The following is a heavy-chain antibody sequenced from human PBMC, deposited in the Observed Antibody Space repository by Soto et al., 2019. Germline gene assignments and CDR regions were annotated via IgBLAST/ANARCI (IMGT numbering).Heavy chain of an antibody. CDR2: INAGNGNT. V-gene: IGHV1-3*01. Sequence: ASVKVSCKASGYTFTSYAMHWVRQAPGQRLEWMGWINAGNGNTKYSQKFQGRVTITRDTSASTAYMELSSLRSEDTAVYYCARDPLWGTAMVLWYFDLWGRGTLVTVSS. J-gene: IGHJ2*01. CDR3: ARDPLWGTAMVLWYFDL. CDR1: GYTFTSYA. D-gene: IGHD5-18*01.